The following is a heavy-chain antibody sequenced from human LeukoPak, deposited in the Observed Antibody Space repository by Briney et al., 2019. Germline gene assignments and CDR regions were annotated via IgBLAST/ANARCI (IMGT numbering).Heavy chain of an antibody. CDR2: ISGSGGST. V-gene: IGHV3-23*01. J-gene: IGHJ6*02. D-gene: IGHD1-1*01. CDR1: GFIFSSYA. CDR3: AKTLHMSPTTISYGLDV. Sequence: GGSLRLSCVGSGFIFSSYAMSWVRQAPGKGLEWVSGISGSGGSTHYADSVKGRFTISRDNSKNTLYLQMNSLRAEDTAIFYCAKTLHMSPTTISYGLDVWGQGITVIVSS.